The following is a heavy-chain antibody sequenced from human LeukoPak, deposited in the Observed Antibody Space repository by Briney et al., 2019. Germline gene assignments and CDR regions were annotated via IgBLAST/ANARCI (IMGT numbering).Heavy chain of an antibody. CDR1: GVTFSSYA. CDR3: ATLWSGETYNGY. J-gene: IGHJ4*02. CDR2: ISGSGSTT. Sequence: GGSLRLSCAASGVTFSSYAMSWVRQAPGKGLEWVSAISGSGSTTFYADSVKGRFTISRDNSKNTLYLQVNSLRAEDTAIYYCATLWSGETYNGYWGQGTLVTVSS. D-gene: IGHD3-10*01. V-gene: IGHV3-23*01.